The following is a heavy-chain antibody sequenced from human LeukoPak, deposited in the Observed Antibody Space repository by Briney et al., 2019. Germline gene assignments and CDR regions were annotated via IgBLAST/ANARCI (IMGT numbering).Heavy chain of an antibody. CDR2: INHSGST. CDR3: ARDIVPAASNWFDP. CDR1: GGSFSGYY. V-gene: IGHV4-34*01. Sequence: PSETLSLTCAVYGGSFSGYYWSWIRQPPGKGLEWIGEINHSGSTNYSPSLKSRVTMSVDTSKNQFSLKLSSVTAADTAVYYRARDIVPAASNWFDPWGQGTLVTVSS. J-gene: IGHJ5*02. D-gene: IGHD2-2*01.